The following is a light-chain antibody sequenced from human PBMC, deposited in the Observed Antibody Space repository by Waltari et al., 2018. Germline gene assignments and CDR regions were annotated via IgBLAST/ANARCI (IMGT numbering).Light chain of an antibody. CDR1: SGSIASNY. V-gene: IGLV6-57*01. J-gene: IGLJ3*02. CDR3: QSYDNRNHWV. CDR2: EDN. Sequence: NFMLTQPHSVSESPGKTVTISCTRSSGSIASNYLQWYQQRPGSSPTAVIYEDNQRPSGVPDRFSGSIDSSSNSASLTISGLKTEDEADYYCQSYDNRNHWVFGGGTKLTVL.